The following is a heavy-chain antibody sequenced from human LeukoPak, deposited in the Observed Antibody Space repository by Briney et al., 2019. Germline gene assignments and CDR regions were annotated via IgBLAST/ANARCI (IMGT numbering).Heavy chain of an antibody. D-gene: IGHD5-18*01. V-gene: IGHV3-23*01. CDR2: ISGSGGST. CDR3: AKDPGPGYSFPNWFDP. J-gene: IGHJ5*02. Sequence: PGGSLRLSCAASGFTFSSYAMSWVRQAPGKGLEWVSAISGSGGSTYYADSVKGRFTISRDNSKNTLYLQMNSLRAEDTAVYYCAKDPGPGYSFPNWFDPWGQGTLVTVSS. CDR1: GFTFSSYA.